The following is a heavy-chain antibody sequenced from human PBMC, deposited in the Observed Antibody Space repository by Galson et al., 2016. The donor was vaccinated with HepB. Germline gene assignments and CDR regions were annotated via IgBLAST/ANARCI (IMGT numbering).Heavy chain of an antibody. D-gene: IGHD1-7*01. J-gene: IGHJ3*02. Sequence: SETLSLTCTVSGGSIISRDYYWGWIRQPPGKGLEWIASIFYGGTTSYNPSLKSPALISVDTSKNQVSLRLTSVTAADTAVYYCATESLTDWNYVKGFDIWGQGTMVTVSS. V-gene: IGHV4-39*07. CDR3: ATESLTDWNYVKGFDI. CDR1: GGSIISRDYY. CDR2: IFYGGTT.